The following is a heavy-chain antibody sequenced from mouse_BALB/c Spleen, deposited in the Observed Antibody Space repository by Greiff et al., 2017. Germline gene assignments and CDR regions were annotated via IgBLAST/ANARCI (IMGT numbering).Heavy chain of an antibody. CDR1: GFTFSSFG. CDR3: ARGWYYAMDN. J-gene: IGHJ4*01. Sequence: EVQLQESGGGLVQPGGSRKLSCAASGFTFSSFGMHWVRQAPEKGLEWVAYISSGSSTIYYADTVKGRFTISRDNPKNTLFLQMTSLRSEDTAMYYSARGWYYAMDNWGQGTSDTVSS. CDR2: ISSGSSTI. V-gene: IGHV5-17*02. D-gene: IGHD1-1*02.